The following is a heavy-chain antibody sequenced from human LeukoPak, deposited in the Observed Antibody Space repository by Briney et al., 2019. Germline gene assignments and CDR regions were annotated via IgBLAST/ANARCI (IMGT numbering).Heavy chain of an antibody. CDR1: GFSLSDRH. CDR3: TTDDYDILTGDYFFDS. V-gene: IGHV3-72*01. Sequence: GGSLRLSCAVSGFSLSDRHMDWLRQAPGKALEWVGRSPSRGNPNSCSLEFAASVEGRFTMSRDDSKNTLYLQMNSLKTEDTGVYYCTTDDYDILTGDYFFDSWGQGTLVTVSS. J-gene: IGHJ4*02. CDR2: SRGNPNSCSL. D-gene: IGHD3-9*01.